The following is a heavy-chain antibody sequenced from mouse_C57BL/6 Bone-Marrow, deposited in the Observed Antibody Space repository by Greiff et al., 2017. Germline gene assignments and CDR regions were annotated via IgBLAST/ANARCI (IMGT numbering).Heavy chain of an antibody. CDR2: IDPETGGT. V-gene: IGHV1-15*01. CDR1: GYTFTDYE. J-gene: IGHJ2*01. Sequence: VKLQESGAELVRPGASVTLSCKASGYTFTDYEMHWVKQTPVHGLEWIGAIDPETGGTAYNQKFKGKAILTADKSSSTAYMELRSLTSEDSAVYYCTKGGTGTGDYWGQGTTLTVSS. CDR3: TKGGTGTGDY. D-gene: IGHD4-1*01.